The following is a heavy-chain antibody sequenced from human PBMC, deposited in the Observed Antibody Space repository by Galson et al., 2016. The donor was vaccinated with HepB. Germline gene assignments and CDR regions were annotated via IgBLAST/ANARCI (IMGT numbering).Heavy chain of an antibody. CDR1: GGTFSTYA. V-gene: IGHV1-69*13. D-gene: IGHD3-16*01. CDR2: IIPFFGTA. J-gene: IGHJ6*02. CDR3: AGRDSPPKAYYHYGMDV. Sequence: SVKVSCKASGGTFSTYAISWVRQAPGQGLEWMGGIIPFFGTATYAQKFQGRVTITADESTSTAYMELSSLRSEATAVYYCAGRDSPPKAYYHYGMDVWGQGTTVTVSS.